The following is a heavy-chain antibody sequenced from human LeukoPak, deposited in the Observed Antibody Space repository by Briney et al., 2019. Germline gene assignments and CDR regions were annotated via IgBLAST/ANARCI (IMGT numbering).Heavy chain of an antibody. J-gene: IGHJ4*02. Sequence: PGGSLRLSCAASGFTFSSYSMNWVRQAPGKGLEWVSVIIGSGGVTYYADSVKGRFTISRDNFKNTLYLQMNRLRAEDTALYYCARDRWSGSQRHFDYWGQGTLVTVSS. V-gene: IGHV3-23*01. CDR3: ARDRWSGSQRHFDY. CDR1: GFTFSSYS. CDR2: IIGSGGVT. D-gene: IGHD3-3*01.